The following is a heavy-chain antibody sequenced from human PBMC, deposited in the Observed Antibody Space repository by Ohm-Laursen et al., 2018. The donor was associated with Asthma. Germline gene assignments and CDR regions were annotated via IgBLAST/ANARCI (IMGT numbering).Heavy chain of an antibody. CDR2: ISGSGGST. CDR1: GFTFSSYA. Sequence: SLRLSCAASGFTFSSYALSWVRQAPGKGLEWVSAISGSGGSTFYADALKGRFTISRDNSKNTLYLQMNSLTAEDTAVYYCASGGYCSSTSCYGGMDVWGQGTTVTVSS. J-gene: IGHJ6*02. V-gene: IGHV3-23*01. CDR3: ASGGYCSSTSCYGGMDV. D-gene: IGHD2-2*01.